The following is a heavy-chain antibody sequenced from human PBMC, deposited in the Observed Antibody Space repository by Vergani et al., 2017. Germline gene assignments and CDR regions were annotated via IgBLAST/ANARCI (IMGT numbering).Heavy chain of an antibody. V-gene: IGHV3-33*01. CDR2: IWYDGSKE. CDR3: ARSGYCAHGVCYMTYYYYMDV. CDR1: GFTLSSHA. D-gene: IGHD2-8*01. J-gene: IGHJ6*03. Sequence: QVKLEESGGGVVQPGRSLRLSCAGSGFTLSSHAMHWVRQAPGKGLEWVAFIWYDGSKEYYADSVKGRFTISRDNSKNTLYLQMNNLRAADTAVYYCARSGYCAHGVCYMTYYYYMDVWGKGTAVTVSS.